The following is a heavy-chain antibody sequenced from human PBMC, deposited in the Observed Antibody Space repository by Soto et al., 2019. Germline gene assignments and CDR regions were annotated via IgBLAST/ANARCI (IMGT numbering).Heavy chain of an antibody. D-gene: IGHD3-10*01. CDR1: GGSISSGNYY. J-gene: IGHJ4*02. Sequence: QVQLQESGPGLVKPSQTLSLTCTVSGGSISSGNYYWSWIRQPPGKGLEWIGYIFYTGRAYYNPSLKSRSTISIDTSKNQFSLKLSSVTAADTAVYYCARVGGQRVLDYCGQGTLVTVSS. CDR3: ARVGGQRVLDY. CDR2: IFYTGRA. V-gene: IGHV4-30-4*01.